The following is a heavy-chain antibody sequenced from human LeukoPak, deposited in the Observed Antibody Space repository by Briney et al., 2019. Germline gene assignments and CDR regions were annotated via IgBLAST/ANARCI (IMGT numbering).Heavy chain of an antibody. CDR1: GFTFSSYG. D-gene: IGHD4-17*01. V-gene: IGHV3-30*18. CDR2: ISYDGSNK. CDR3: AKHYGDYRALYYYYGMDV. Sequence: GGSLRLSCAASGFTFSSYGMHWVRQAPGKGLEWVAVISYDGSNKYYADSVKGRFTISRDNSKNTLYLQMNSLRAEDTAVYYCAKHYGDYRALYYYYGMDVWGQGTTVTVSS. J-gene: IGHJ6*02.